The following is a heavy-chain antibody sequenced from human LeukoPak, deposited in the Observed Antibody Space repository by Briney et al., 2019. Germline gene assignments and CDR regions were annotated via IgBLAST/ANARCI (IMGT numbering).Heavy chain of an antibody. Sequence: SVKVSCKASGGTFSSYAISWVRQAPGQGLEWMGGIIPIFGTANYAQKFQGRVTITADKSTSTAYMELSSLRSEDTAVYYCARDRDYYDSSGYYHLDYWGQGTLVTVSS. J-gene: IGHJ4*02. D-gene: IGHD3-22*01. CDR3: ARDRDYYDSSGYYHLDY. CDR2: IIPIFGTA. CDR1: GGTFSSYA. V-gene: IGHV1-69*06.